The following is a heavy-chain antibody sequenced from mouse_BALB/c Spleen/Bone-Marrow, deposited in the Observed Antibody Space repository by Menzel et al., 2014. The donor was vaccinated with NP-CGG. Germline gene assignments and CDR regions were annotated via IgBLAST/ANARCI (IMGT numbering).Heavy chain of an antibody. V-gene: IGHV14-3*02. CDR1: GFNIKDTY. J-gene: IGHJ3*01. Sequence: EVQLQQSGAELVKPGASVKLFCTASGFNIKDTYMHWVKQRPEQGLEWIGRIDPANGNTKYDPKFQGEATITADTSSSTAYLQLSSLTSEDTAVYYCARVHYYGRAWFAYWGQGTLVTVSA. D-gene: IGHD1-2*01. CDR2: IDPANGNT. CDR3: ARVHYYGRAWFAY.